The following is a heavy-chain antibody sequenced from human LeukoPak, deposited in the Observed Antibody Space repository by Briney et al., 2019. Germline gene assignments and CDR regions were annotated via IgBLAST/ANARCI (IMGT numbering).Heavy chain of an antibody. CDR3: ARQTVSYFDY. CDR1: GGSISSYY. Sequence: PSETLSLTCTVSGGSISSYYWSWIRQPAGKGLEWIGRIYYSGSTYHNPSLKSRLSISVDTSKNQISPKLSSVTAADTAVYYCARQTVSYFDYWGQGTLVTVSS. J-gene: IGHJ4*02. V-gene: IGHV4-4*07. D-gene: IGHD4-11*01. CDR2: IYYSGST.